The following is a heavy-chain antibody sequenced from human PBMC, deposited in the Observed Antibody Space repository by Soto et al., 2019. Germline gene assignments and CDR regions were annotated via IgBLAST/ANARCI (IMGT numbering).Heavy chain of an antibody. V-gene: IGHV4-61*01. D-gene: IGHD4-17*01. Sequence: QVQLQESGPGLVKPSETLSLTCTVSGGSVSSGSYYCSWIRQPPGKGLEWIGYIYYSGSTNYNPSPKSRVAISVDTSKSQFSPKLSSVSAAGTAVYYCARESGVTISGVNYYYGMDVWGQGTTVTVSS. CDR2: IYYSGST. J-gene: IGHJ6*02. CDR3: ARESGVTISGVNYYYGMDV. CDR1: GGSVSSGSYY.